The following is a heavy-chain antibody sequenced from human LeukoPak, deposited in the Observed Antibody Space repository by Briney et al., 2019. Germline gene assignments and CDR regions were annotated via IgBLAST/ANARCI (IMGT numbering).Heavy chain of an antibody. Sequence: GGSLRLSCATSGFTFSRLGMQWVRQAPGKWLEWVAVIHNDGTMGQYGDSVKGRFIISKDFSRNTLYLQMNCLRDDDTAVYYCAKEGDEFRGYLDVWGKGTTVTVSS. V-gene: IGHV3-30*02. CDR1: GFTFSRLG. D-gene: IGHD5-12*01. CDR2: IHNDGTMG. CDR3: AKEGDEFRGYLDV. J-gene: IGHJ6*04.